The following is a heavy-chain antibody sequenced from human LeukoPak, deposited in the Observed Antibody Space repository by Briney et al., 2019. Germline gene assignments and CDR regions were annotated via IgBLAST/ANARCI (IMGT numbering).Heavy chain of an antibody. V-gene: IGHV3-21*01. J-gene: IGHJ4*02. CDR3: ATVSYDDILTGYSYVDY. D-gene: IGHD3-9*01. Sequence: GGSLRLSCAASVFTFSSYSMNWVRQAPGKGLEWVSSISSSSSYIYYADSVKGRFTISRDNAKNALYLAMHSLRAEDTPVYYCATVSYDDILTGYSYVDYWGQGTLVTVSS. CDR1: VFTFSSYS. CDR2: ISSSSSYI.